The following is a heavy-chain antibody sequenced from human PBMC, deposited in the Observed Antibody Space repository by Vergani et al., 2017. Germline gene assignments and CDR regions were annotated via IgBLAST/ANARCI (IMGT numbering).Heavy chain of an antibody. CDR2: IDWVDDK. Sequence: QVTLRESGPALVKPTQTLTLTCTFSVFSLSTSGMCVSWIRQPPGKALEWLARIDWVDDKYYRTSLKTRLTITKDASKNQVVLTMTNMDPVDTATYYCARTGYSYSKAFDYWGQGTLVTVSS. CDR1: VFSLSTSGMC. V-gene: IGHV2-70*15. CDR3: ARTGYSYSKAFDY. J-gene: IGHJ4*02. D-gene: IGHD5-18*01.